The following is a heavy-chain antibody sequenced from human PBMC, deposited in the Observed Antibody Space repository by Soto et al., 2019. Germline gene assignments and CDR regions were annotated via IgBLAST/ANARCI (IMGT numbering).Heavy chain of an antibody. D-gene: IGHD3-9*01. CDR2: ICCSEST. V-gene: IGHV4-31*03. CDR3: AREVVDYDILPGYYNGLYYFDY. CDR1: GCSISSGGYY. J-gene: IGHJ4*02. Sequence: SETLSLTCTVSGCSISSGGYYWSWIRQHPWKGLEWSLYICCSESTYDNPSLESRVTIPVDTSKNQFSLKLSSVTAADRAVDYCAREVVDYDILPGYYNGLYYFDYWGQGXLVTVSS.